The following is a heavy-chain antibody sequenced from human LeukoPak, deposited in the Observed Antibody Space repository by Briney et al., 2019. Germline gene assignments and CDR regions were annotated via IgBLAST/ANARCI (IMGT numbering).Heavy chain of an antibody. D-gene: IGHD3-9*01. J-gene: IGHJ4*02. CDR1: GFTFSSYA. CDR2: ISYDGSNK. Sequence: PGGSLRLSCAASGFTFSSYAMHWVRQAPGKGLEWVAVISYDGSNKYYADSVKGRFTIFRDNSKNTLYLQMNSLRAEDTAVYYCARGGLRYFDWSTQIPPDVDWGQGTLVTVSS. V-gene: IGHV3-30*04. CDR3: ARGGLRYFDWSTQIPPDVD.